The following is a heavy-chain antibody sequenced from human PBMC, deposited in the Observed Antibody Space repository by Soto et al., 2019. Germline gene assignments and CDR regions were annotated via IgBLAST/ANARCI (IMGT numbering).Heavy chain of an antibody. CDR2: IYYSGST. D-gene: IGHD1-7*01. CDR3: AREDVLELPPVIDY. Sequence: QVQLQESGPGLVKPSQTLSLTCTVSGGSISSGGYYWSWIRQHPGKGLEWIGYIYYSGSTYYNPSLKSRVTILVDTSKNQFSLKLSSVTAADTAVYYCAREDVLELPPVIDYWGQGTLVTVSS. CDR1: GGSISSGGYY. V-gene: IGHV4-31*03. J-gene: IGHJ4*02.